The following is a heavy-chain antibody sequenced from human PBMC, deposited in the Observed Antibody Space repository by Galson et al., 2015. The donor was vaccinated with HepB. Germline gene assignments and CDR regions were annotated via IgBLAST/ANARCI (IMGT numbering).Heavy chain of an antibody. CDR3: AKGNYYDSSGYYV. Sequence: SLRLSCAASGFTFSSYGMHWVRQAPGKGLEWVAVISYDGSNKYYADSVKGRFTISRDNSKNMLYLQMNSLRAEDTAVYYCAKGNYYDSSGYYVWGQGTLVTVSS. V-gene: IGHV3-30*18. D-gene: IGHD3-22*01. J-gene: IGHJ4*02. CDR2: ISYDGSNK. CDR1: GFTFSSYG.